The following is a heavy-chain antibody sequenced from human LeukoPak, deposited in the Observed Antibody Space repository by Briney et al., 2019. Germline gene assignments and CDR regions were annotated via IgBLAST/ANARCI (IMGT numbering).Heavy chain of an antibody. J-gene: IGHJ4*02. CDR2: ISGSGGST. CDR3: AKDMVRGFVFFRGSKFDY. Sequence: WGSLRLSCAASGFTFRSYAMSRVRQAPGEALEWVSAISGSGGSTYYADSVKGRFTISRDNSKNTLYLQMNSLRAEDTAVYYCAKDMVRGFVFFRGSKFDYWGQGTLVTVSS. CDR1: GFTFRSYA. D-gene: IGHD3-10*01. V-gene: IGHV3-23*01.